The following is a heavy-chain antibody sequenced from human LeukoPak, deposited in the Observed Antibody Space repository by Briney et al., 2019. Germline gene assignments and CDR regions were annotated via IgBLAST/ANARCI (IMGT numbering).Heavy chain of an antibody. CDR1: GGSISSYY. J-gene: IGHJ5*02. CDR2: IYASVST. V-gene: IGHV4-59*01. CDR3: AREGTSGTHLNWFDP. Sequence: SETLSLTCTVSGGSISSYYWSWIRQPPGKGLEWIGHIYASVSTNYNPSLKIRVTLSVDTSKNQFSLKLSSVTAADTAVYYCAREGTSGTHLNWFDPWGQGTLVTVSS. D-gene: IGHD1-1*01.